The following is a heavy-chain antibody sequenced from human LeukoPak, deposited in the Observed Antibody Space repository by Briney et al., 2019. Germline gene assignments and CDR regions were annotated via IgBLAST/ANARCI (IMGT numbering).Heavy chain of an antibody. CDR3: ARGGEWFGELTTDWFDP. CDR2: ISAYNGNT. V-gene: IGHV1-18*01. CDR1: GYTLTSYG. J-gene: IGHJ5*02. Sequence: ASVKVSCKASGYTLTSYGISWVRQAPGQGLEWMGWISAYNGNTNYAQKLQGRVTMTTDTSTSTAYMELRSLRSDDTAVYYCARGGEWFGELTTDWFDPWGQGTLVTVSS. D-gene: IGHD3-10*01.